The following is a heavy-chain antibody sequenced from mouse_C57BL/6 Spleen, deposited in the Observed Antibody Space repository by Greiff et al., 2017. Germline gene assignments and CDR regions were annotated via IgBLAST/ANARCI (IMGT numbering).Heavy chain of an antibody. CDR2: SRNKANDYTT. D-gene: IGHD2-2*01. Sequence: DVKLVESGGGLVQSGRSLRLSCATSGFTFSDFYMEWVRQAPGKGLEWIAASRNKANDYTTEYSASVKGWFIVSRGNSQSILYLQMNALRAEDTAIYYCARDAYWLRGYFDVWGTGPTVTVSS. CDR1: GFTFSDFY. CDR3: ARDAYWLRGYFDV. V-gene: IGHV7-1*01. J-gene: IGHJ1*03.